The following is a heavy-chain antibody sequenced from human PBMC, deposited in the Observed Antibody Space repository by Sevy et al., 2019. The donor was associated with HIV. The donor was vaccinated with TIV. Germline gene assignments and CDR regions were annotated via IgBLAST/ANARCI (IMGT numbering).Heavy chain of an antibody. D-gene: IGHD6-13*01. CDR2: LKSDVYGGTV. J-gene: IGHJ4*02. V-gene: IGHV3-49*04. CDR1: GFTFGDYC. Sequence: GGSLRLSCTASGFTFGDYCMSWVRQAPGKGLEWVAFLKSDVYGGTVDHAASVRGRFVISRDNSKTIAYLQMNDLKTENTGVYYCTRWKAAQSIFDYWGQGALVTVSS. CDR3: TRWKAAQSIFDY.